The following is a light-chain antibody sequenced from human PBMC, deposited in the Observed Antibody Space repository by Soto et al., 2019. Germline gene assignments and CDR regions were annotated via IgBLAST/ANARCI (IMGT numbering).Light chain of an antibody. CDR3: QSYDSSLSVV. CDR2: GNS. V-gene: IGLV1-40*01. J-gene: IGLJ2*01. CDR1: RSNIGAGYD. Sequence: QLVLTQPPSVSGAPGQRVPISCTGRRSNIGAGYDVHWYQQLPGTAPKLLIYGNSNRPSGVPDRFSGSKSGTSASLAISGLQAEDEADYFCQSYDSSLSVVFGGGTKVTVL.